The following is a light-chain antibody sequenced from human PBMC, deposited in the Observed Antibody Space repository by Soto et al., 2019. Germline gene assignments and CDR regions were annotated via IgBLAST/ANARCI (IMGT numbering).Light chain of an antibody. J-gene: IGLJ1*01. V-gene: IGLV2-14*01. CDR3: SSYTSSITLDV. CDR2: DVS. CDR1: SSDVGGYNY. Sequence: QSTLTQPPLGSGSPARSFPISCTGTSSDVGGYNYVSWYQQHPGKAPKLMIYDVSNRPSGVSNRFSGSKSGNTASLTISGLQAADEADYYCSSYTSSITLDVFGTGT.